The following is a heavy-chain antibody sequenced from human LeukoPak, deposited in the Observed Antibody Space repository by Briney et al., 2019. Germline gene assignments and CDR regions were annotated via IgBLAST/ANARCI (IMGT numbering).Heavy chain of an antibody. V-gene: IGHV3-23*01. CDR3: AKGIVGATSHGAFDI. J-gene: IGHJ3*02. CDR1: RFTFSSYA. CDR2: ISGSGGST. Sequence: GGSLRLSCAASRFTFSSYAMSWVRQAPGKGLEWVSAISGSGGSTYYADSVKGRFTISRDNSKNTLYLQMNSLRAEDTAVYYCAKGIVGATSHGAFDIWGQGTMVTVSS. D-gene: IGHD1-26*01.